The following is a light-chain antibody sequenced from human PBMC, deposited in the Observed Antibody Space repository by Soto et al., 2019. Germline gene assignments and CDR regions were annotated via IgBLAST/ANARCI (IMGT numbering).Light chain of an antibody. Sequence: QSVLTQPPSVSAAPGQKVTISCSGSSAIIGNNHVSWYQHFPGTAPKLLISDRNNRPSGIPDRFSGSKSGTSASLGITGLQTGDEADYYCATWDSSLSAVVFGGGTKLTVL. V-gene: IGLV1-51*01. CDR1: SAIIGNNH. CDR3: ATWDSSLSAVV. CDR2: DRN. J-gene: IGLJ2*01.